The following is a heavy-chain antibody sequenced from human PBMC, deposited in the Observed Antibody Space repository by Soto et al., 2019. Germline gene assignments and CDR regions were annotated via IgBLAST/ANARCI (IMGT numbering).Heavy chain of an antibody. D-gene: IGHD6-19*01. V-gene: IGHV3-30-3*01. J-gene: IGHJ4*02. CDR1: GFTFSSYA. CDR3: ARDRLNLHRAGTFFDY. CDR2: ISYDGSNK. Sequence: PGGSLRLSCAASGFTFSSYAMHWVRQAPGKGLEWVAVISYDGSNKYYADSVKGRFTISRDNSKNTLYLQMNSLRAEDTAVYYCARDRLNLHRAGTFFDYWGQGTLVTFSS.